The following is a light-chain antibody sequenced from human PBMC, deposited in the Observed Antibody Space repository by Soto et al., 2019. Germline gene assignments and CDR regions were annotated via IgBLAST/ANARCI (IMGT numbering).Light chain of an antibody. CDR3: SSYTSSSSSVV. J-gene: IGLJ2*01. Sequence: QSVLTQPASVSGSPGQSITISCTGTSSDVGTYNYVSWYQQHPGKAPKLMIYDVSNRPSGVSDRFSGSKSGNTASLTISGLQAEAEADYYCSSYTSSSSSVVFGGGTKLTVL. V-gene: IGLV2-14*01. CDR2: DVS. CDR1: SSDVGTYNY.